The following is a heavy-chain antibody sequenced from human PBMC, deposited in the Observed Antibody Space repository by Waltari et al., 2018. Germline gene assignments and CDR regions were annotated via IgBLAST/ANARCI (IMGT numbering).Heavy chain of an antibody. CDR2: IYHSGST. D-gene: IGHD1-20*01. Sequence: QVQLQESGPGLVKPSETLSLTCAVSGYSISSGYYWGWIRQPPGKGLEWIGSIYHSGSTYYNPSLKSRVTISVDTSKNQFSLKLSSVTAADTAVYYCARHEYNWNRDFDYWGHGTLVTVSS. V-gene: IGHV4-38-2*01. CDR1: GYSISSGYY. J-gene: IGHJ4*01. CDR3: ARHEYNWNRDFDY.